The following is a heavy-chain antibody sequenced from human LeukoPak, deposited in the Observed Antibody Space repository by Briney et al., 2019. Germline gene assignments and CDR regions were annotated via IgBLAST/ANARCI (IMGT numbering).Heavy chain of an antibody. CDR1: GYTFTSYY. CDR2: INPNSGGT. J-gene: IGHJ6*03. D-gene: IGHD6-13*01. V-gene: IGHV1-2*02. Sequence: ASVKVSCKASGYTFTSYYMHWVRQAPGQGLEWMGWINPNSGGTNYAQKFQGRVTMTRDTSISTAYMELSRLRSDDTAVYYCARESTGQLVYYYYMDVWGKGTTVTVSS. CDR3: ARESTGQLVYYYYMDV.